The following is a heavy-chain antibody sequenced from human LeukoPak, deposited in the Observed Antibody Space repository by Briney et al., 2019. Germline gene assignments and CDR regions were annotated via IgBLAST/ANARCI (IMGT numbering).Heavy chain of an antibody. Sequence: SETLSLTCTVSGGSISSSSYYWGWIRQPPGKGLEWIGSIYYSGSTYYNPSLKSRVTISVDTSKNQFSLKLSSVTAADTAVYYCARHSGENPPLNWGQGTLVTVSS. D-gene: IGHD1-26*01. V-gene: IGHV4-39*01. CDR1: GGSISSSSYY. CDR3: ARHSGENPPLN. CDR2: IYYSGST. J-gene: IGHJ4*02.